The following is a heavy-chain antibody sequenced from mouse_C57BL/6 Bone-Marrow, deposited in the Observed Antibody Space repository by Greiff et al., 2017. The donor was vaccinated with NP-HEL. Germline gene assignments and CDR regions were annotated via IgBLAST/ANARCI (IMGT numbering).Heavy chain of an antibody. Sequence: VQRVESGAELVRPGTSVKMSCKASGYTFTNYWIGWAKQRPGHGLEWIGDIYPGGGYTNYNEKFKGKATLTADKSSSTAYMQFSSLTSEDSAIYYCARSDYGSRGAFDYWGQGTTLSVSS. CDR1: GYTFTNYW. D-gene: IGHD1-1*01. V-gene: IGHV1-63*01. J-gene: IGHJ2*01. CDR2: IYPGGGYT. CDR3: ARSDYGSRGAFDY.